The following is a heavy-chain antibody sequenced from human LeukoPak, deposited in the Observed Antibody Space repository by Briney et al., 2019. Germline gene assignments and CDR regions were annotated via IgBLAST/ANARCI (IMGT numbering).Heavy chain of an antibody. CDR1: GFTFSSYS. J-gene: IGHJ6*03. V-gene: IGHV3-21*01. CDR3: ARVKRAGYYRIRLFGYMDV. Sequence: GGSLRLSCAASGFTFSSYSMNWVRQAPGKGLEWVSSISSSSSYIYYADSVKGRFTISRDNAKNSLYLQMNSLRAEDTAVYYCARVKRAGYYRIRLFGYMDVWGKGTTVTVSS. D-gene: IGHD3-9*01. CDR2: ISSSSSYI.